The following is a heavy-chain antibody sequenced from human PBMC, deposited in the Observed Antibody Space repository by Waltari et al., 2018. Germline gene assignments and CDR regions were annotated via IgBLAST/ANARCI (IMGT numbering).Heavy chain of an antibody. CDR1: GFTVSSNY. V-gene: IGHV3-53*04. D-gene: IGHD5-12*01. Sequence: EVQLVESGGGLVQPGGSLRLSCAASGFTVSSNYMSWVRQAPGKGLEWVSVIYCGGSTECADAGKGRFTISGHNSKNTLYLQMNSLRAEDTAVYYCARVRDGYNVFGILDYWGQGTLVTISS. CDR3: ARVRDGYNVFGILDY. CDR2: IYCGGST. J-gene: IGHJ4*02.